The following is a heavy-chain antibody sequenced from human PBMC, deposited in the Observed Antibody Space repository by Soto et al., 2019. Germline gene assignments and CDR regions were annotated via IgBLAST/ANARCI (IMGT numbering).Heavy chain of an antibody. CDR3: AKSADFWSGYLDY. J-gene: IGHJ4*02. CDR1: GFTFSSYA. Sequence: LRLSCAASGFTFSSYAMSWVRQAPGKGLEWVSAISGSGGSTYYADSVKGRFTISRDNSKNTLYLQMNSLRAEDTAEYYCAKSADFWSGYLDYWGQGTLVTVSS. V-gene: IGHV3-23*01. D-gene: IGHD3-3*01. CDR2: ISGSGGST.